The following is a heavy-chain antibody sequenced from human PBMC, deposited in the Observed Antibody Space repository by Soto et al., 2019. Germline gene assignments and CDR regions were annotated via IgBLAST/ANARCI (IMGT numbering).Heavy chain of an antibody. V-gene: IGHV1-8*01. CDR3: ARGPFNGAVAGRGAYYFGY. CDR1: GYTFTSYD. CDR2: MNPNSGNT. Sequence: ASVKVSCKASGYTFTSYDINWVRQATGQGLEWMGWMNPNSGNTGYAQKFQGRVTMTRNTSISTAYMELSSLRSEDTAVYYCARGPFNGAVAGRGAYYFGYWGQGTLVTVSS. D-gene: IGHD6-19*01. J-gene: IGHJ4*02.